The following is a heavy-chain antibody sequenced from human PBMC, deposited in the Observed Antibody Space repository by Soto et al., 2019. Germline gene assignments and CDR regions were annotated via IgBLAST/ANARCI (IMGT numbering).Heavy chain of an antibody. CDR3: ARVSHDYVWGSYRPGLYYFDY. Sequence: ASVKVSCKASGGTFSSYAISWVRQAPGQGLEWMGGIIPIFGTANYAQKFQGRVTITADESTSTAYMELSSLRSEDTAVYYCARVSHDYVWGSYRPGLYYFDYWGQGTLVTVSS. V-gene: IGHV1-69*13. CDR1: GGTFSSYA. CDR2: IIPIFGTA. J-gene: IGHJ4*02. D-gene: IGHD3-16*02.